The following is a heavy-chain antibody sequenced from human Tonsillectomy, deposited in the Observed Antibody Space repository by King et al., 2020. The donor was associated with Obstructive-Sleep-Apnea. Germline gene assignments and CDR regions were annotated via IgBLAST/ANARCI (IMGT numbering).Heavy chain of an antibody. V-gene: IGHV1-2*02. Sequence: QLVQSGAEVKKPGAAVKGSCKASGYTFTGYHMHWVRQTPGQGVEWMGWINPNSGVTNHAQKFQGRVTMTRDTSISTAYMELSRLRSDDTAVYYCATGAVSTAIYYLDYWGQGTLVTVSP. D-gene: IGHD3-3*01. CDR2: INPNSGVT. CDR1: GYTFTGYH. J-gene: IGHJ4*02. CDR3: ATGAVSTAIYYLDY.